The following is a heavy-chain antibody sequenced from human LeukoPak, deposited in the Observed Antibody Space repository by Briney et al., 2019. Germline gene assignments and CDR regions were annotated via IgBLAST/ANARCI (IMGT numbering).Heavy chain of an antibody. Sequence: GGSLRLSCAASRFTFTKYAMGWVRQAPRKGLEWVANIKQDGREKYYVDSVKGRFTISRDNAKNSLYLQMNSLRAEDTALYYCARGHYYASGSYSADYWGQGALVTVSS. CDR2: IKQDGREK. CDR1: RFTFTKYA. CDR3: ARGHYYASGSYSADY. J-gene: IGHJ4*02. V-gene: IGHV3-7*01. D-gene: IGHD3-10*01.